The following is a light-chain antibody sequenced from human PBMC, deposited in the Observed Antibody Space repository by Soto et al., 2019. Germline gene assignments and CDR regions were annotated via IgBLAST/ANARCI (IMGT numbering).Light chain of an antibody. CDR3: QQYNSNFFT. Sequence: IQMTQSPSTLSASVGDRVIITCRASENVDSWLAWYQQKPGKAPKLLMYKASTLQSGVPSRFSGSGSGTAFTLTISSLQPDDFATYYCQQYNSNFFTFGPGTKVDIK. CDR1: ENVDSW. J-gene: IGKJ3*01. V-gene: IGKV1-5*03. CDR2: KAS.